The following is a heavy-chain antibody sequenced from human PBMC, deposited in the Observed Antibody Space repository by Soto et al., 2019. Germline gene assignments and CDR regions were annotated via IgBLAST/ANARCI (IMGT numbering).Heavy chain of an antibody. V-gene: IGHV1-8*01. D-gene: IGHD6-19*01. CDR2: MNPNSGNT. J-gene: IGHJ4*02. CDR3: ARERTVAGNDY. CDR1: GYTFTRYD. Sequence: VASVEVSFKGSGYTFTRYDINWVRQATGQGLEWMGWMNPNSGNTGYAQKFQGRVTMTRNTSISTAYMELSSLRSEDTAVYYCARERTVAGNDYWGQGTLVTVSS.